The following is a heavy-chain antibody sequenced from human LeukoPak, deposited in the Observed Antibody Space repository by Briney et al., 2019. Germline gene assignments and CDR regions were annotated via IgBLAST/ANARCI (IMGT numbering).Heavy chain of an antibody. J-gene: IGHJ4*02. CDR3: ARSVVGATGFDY. Sequence: GGSLRLCCAASGFTFSSYTMNWVRQAPGKGLPSVSSISSSSSYIYYADSVKGRFTISRDNAKNSLYLQMNSLRAEDTAVYYCARSVVGATGFDYWGQGTLVTVSS. CDR1: GFTFSSYT. D-gene: IGHD1-26*01. CDR2: ISSSSSYI. V-gene: IGHV3-21*01.